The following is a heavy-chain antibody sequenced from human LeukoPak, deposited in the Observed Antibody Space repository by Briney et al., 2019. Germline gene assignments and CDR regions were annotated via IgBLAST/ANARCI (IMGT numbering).Heavy chain of an antibody. CDR3: ARGYDFWSGSYYFDY. V-gene: IGHV3-23*01. Sequence: GGSLRLSCAASGFTFSSYAMSWVRQAPGKGLEWVSAISGSGGSTYYADSVKGRFTISRDNAKNSLYLQMNSLRAEDTAVYYCARGYDFWSGSYYFDYWGQGTLVTVSS. CDR1: GFTFSSYA. J-gene: IGHJ4*02. CDR2: ISGSGGST. D-gene: IGHD3-3*01.